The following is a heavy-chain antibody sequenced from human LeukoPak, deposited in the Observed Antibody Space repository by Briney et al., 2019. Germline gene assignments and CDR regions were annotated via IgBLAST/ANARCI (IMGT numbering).Heavy chain of an antibody. V-gene: IGHV3-23*01. D-gene: IGHD2-15*01. CDR1: GLTLSSYA. CDR2: ISGSGGST. J-gene: IGHJ3*02. CDR3: AWVLHDACDM. Sequence: PGGSMRLSCAASGLTLSSYAMSWVRQAPGKGLEWVSAISGSGGSTYYADSVKGRFTISRDNSKNTLYLQMNSLRAEDTAVYYCAWVLHDACDMGSQGTMVTVSS.